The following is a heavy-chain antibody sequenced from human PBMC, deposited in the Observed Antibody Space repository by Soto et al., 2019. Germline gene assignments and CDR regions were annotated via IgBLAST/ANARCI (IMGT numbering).Heavy chain of an antibody. D-gene: IGHD6-19*01. J-gene: IGHJ4*02. CDR2: IYYSGST. Sequence: GHPSETLSLTCAVSGDSMSSSDYYWGWIRQPPGKGLEWIGSIYYSGSTYYNPSLQSRVAISVDTSKNQFSLKLKSVTAADTAIYYCARRTVNIRTFYSGLKTHCFDYWGQGAPVTVSS. CDR3: ARRTVNIRTFYSGLKTHCFDY. CDR1: GDSMSSSDYY. V-gene: IGHV4-39*01.